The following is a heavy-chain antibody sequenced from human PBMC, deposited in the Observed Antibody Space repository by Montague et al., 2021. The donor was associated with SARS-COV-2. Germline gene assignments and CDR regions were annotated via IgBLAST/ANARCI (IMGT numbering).Heavy chain of an antibody. CDR3: ARGGHQLRFGLDV. CDR1: GGSFSGYY. CDR2: IHHTGST. D-gene: IGHD4-23*01. Sequence: SETLSLTCAVYGGSFSGYYWSWIRQPPGKGLEWIGQIHHTGSTIYKPSLKSRVTISEDTSKNQFSLKMNSVTAADTAVYYCARGGHQLRFGLDVWGQGTTVTVSS. V-gene: IGHV4-34*01. J-gene: IGHJ6*02.